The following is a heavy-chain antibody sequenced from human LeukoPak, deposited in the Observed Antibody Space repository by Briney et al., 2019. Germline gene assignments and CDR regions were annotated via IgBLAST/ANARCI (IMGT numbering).Heavy chain of an antibody. CDR1: GFNFSSYS. CDR3: ARKKTGYSYGQSLFDY. CDR2: ICSSSISI. Sequence: GGSLRLSCAASGFNFSSYSMNWVRQAPGKGLEWVSSICSSSISIQYADSVKGRFTISRDNAKNSLYLQMNSLRAEDTALYYCARKKTGYSYGQSLFDYWGQGTLVTVSS. V-gene: IGHV3-21*04. D-gene: IGHD5-18*01. J-gene: IGHJ4*02.